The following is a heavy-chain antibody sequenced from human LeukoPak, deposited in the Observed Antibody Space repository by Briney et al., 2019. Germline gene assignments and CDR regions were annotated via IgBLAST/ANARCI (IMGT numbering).Heavy chain of an antibody. J-gene: IGHJ4*02. CDR2: INHSGST. Sequence: PSETLSLTCAVYGGSFSGYYWSWIRQPPGKGLEWIGEINHSGSTNYNPSPKSRVTISVDTSKNQFSLKLSSVTAADTAVYYCAVLAVAAYFDYWGQGTLVTVSS. D-gene: IGHD6-19*01. V-gene: IGHV4-34*01. CDR1: GGSFSGYY. CDR3: AVLAVAAYFDY.